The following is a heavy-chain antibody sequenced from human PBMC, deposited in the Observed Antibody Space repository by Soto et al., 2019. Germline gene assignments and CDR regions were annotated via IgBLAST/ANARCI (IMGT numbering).Heavy chain of an antibody. D-gene: IGHD3-3*01. CDR3: ARTSYDFWSGYGGYYYYGMDV. CDR2: IIPIFGTA. CDR1: GGTFSSYA. Sequence: QVQLVQSGAEVKKPGSSVKVSCKASGGTFSSYAISWVRQAPGQGLEWMGGIIPIFGTANYAQKFQGRVTITAAESTSTAYMELSSLRSEDTAVYYCARTSYDFWSGYGGYYYYGMDVWGQGTTVTVSS. V-gene: IGHV1-69*12. J-gene: IGHJ6*02.